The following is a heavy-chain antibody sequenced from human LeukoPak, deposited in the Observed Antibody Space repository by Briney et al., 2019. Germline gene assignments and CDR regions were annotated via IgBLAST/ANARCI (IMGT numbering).Heavy chain of an antibody. D-gene: IGHD4-23*01. CDR1: GGSFSGYY. J-gene: IGHJ5*02. Sequence: SETLSLTCAVYGGSFSGYYWSWIRQPPGKGLEWIGEINHSGSTNYNPSLKSRVTISVDTSKNQFSLKLSSVTPADTAVYYCATSTDYGGNPTTPIWFDPWGQGTLVTVSS. CDR3: ATSTDYGGNPTTPIWFDP. CDR2: INHSGST. V-gene: IGHV4-34*01.